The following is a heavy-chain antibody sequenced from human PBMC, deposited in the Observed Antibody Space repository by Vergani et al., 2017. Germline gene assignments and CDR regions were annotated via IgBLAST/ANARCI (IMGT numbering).Heavy chain of an antibody. Sequence: EVQLLESGGGLVQPGGSLRLSCAASGFTFSSYAMSWVRQAPGKGLEWVSAISGSGGSTYYADSVKGRFTISRDNSKNTLYLQMNSLRAEDTAVYYCAKAYDDVQLVLGYYYYYYGMDVWGQGTTVTVSS. CDR2: ISGSGGST. CDR1: GFTFSSYA. CDR3: AKAYDDVQLVLGYYYYYYGMDV. D-gene: IGHD6-13*01. J-gene: IGHJ6*02. V-gene: IGHV3-23*01.